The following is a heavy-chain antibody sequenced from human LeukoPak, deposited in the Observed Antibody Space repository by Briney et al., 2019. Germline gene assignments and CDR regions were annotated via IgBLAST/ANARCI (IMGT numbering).Heavy chain of an antibody. Sequence: PSETLSLTCAVSGGSISSNSYYWSWIRQPPGKGLEWIGYIYYSGSTNYNPSLKSRVTISVDTSKNQFSLKLSSVTAADTAVYYCARSPDSSWYNYWGQGTLVTVSS. CDR1: GGSISSNSYY. V-gene: IGHV4-61*01. CDR2: IYYSGST. CDR3: ARSPDSSWYNY. D-gene: IGHD6-13*01. J-gene: IGHJ4*02.